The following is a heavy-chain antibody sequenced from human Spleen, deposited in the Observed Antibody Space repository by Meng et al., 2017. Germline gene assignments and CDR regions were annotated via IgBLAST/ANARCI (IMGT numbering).Heavy chain of an antibody. CDR2: IGRSDTDI. J-gene: IGHJ6*02. Sequence: GGSLRLSCAASGSTFSHYGMNWVRQAPGKGLEWISSIGRSDTDIFYADSVKGRFIISRDNAKNSLYLQMNSLGVEDTALYFCARDTGPTTHHYFGLDVWGHGTTVTVSS. D-gene: IGHD1-1*01. CDR1: GSTFSHYG. CDR3: ARDTGPTTHHYFGLDV. V-gene: IGHV3-21*01.